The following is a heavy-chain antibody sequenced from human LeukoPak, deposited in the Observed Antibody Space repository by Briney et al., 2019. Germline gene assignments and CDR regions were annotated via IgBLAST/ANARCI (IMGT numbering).Heavy chain of an antibody. D-gene: IGHD5-18*01. Sequence: SETLSLTCTVSGYSISSGYYWGWIRQPPGKGLEWIGSIYHSGSTYYNPSLKSRVTISVDTSKNQFSLKLSSVTAADTAVYYCARHGRGSRQTPMKPFDYWGQGTLVTVSA. J-gene: IGHJ4*02. CDR1: GYSISSGYY. CDR3: ARHGRGSRQTPMKPFDY. V-gene: IGHV4-38-2*02. CDR2: IYHSGST.